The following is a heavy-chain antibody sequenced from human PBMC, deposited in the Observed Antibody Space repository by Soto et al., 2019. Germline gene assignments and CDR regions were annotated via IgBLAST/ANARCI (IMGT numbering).Heavy chain of an antibody. D-gene: IGHD3-3*01. J-gene: IGHJ6*02. CDR1: GYTFTSYG. Sequence: PRPSVKVSCKASGYTFTSYGISWVRQAPGQGLEWMGWISAYNGNTNYAQKLQGRVTMTTDTSTSTAYMELRSLRSDDTAVYYCARDRGAIHYDFWSGYIPRPTYYYYGMDVWGQGTTVTVSS. V-gene: IGHV1-18*04. CDR2: ISAYNGNT. CDR3: ARDRGAIHYDFWSGYIPRPTYYYYGMDV.